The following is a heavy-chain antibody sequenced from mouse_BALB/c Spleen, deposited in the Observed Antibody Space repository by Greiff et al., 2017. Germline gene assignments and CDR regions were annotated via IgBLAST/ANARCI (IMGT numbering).Heavy chain of an antibody. CDR2: IWAGGGT. CDR1: GFSLTSYG. Sequence: QVQLKESGPGLVAPSQSLSITCTVSGFSLTSYGVHWVRQPPGKGLEWLGVIWAGGGTNYNSALMSRLSISKDNSKSQVFLKMNSLQTDDTAMYYCAREEAMITRNAMDYWGQGTSVTVSA. V-gene: IGHV2-9*02. J-gene: IGHJ4*01. CDR3: AREEAMITRNAMDY. D-gene: IGHD2-4*01.